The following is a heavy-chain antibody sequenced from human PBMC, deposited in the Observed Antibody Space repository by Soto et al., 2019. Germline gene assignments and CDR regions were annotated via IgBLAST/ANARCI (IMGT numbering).Heavy chain of an antibody. CDR3: ARGELPRGTYYYGSGSYLTAPNWFDP. D-gene: IGHD3-10*01. CDR2: ISAYNGNT. Sequence: ASVKVSCKASGYTFTSYGISWVRQAPGQGLEWMGWISAYNGNTNYAQKLQGRVTMTTDTSTSTAYMELRSLRSDDTAVYYCARGELPRGTYYYGSGSYLTAPNWFDPWGQGTLVTVSS. V-gene: IGHV1-18*01. J-gene: IGHJ5*02. CDR1: GYTFTSYG.